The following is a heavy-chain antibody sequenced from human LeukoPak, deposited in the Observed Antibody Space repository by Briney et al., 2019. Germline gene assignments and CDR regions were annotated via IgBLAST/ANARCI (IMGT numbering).Heavy chain of an antibody. Sequence: SETLSLTCTVSGGSTSSYYWSWIRQPAGKGLEWIGRIYTSGSTNYNPSLKSRVTMSVDTSKNQFSLKLSSVTAADTAVYYCARAHTSGSYWEPLFDYWGQGTLVTVSS. CDR1: GGSTSSYY. V-gene: IGHV4-4*07. CDR3: ARAHTSGSYWEPLFDY. J-gene: IGHJ4*02. D-gene: IGHD1-26*01. CDR2: IYTSGST.